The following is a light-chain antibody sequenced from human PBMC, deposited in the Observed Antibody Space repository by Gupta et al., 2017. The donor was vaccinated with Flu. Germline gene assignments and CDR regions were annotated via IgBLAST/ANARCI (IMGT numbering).Light chain of an antibody. CDR3: SSYTNTNNIVV. CDR1: SSAFGGNNY. CDR2: EVS. V-gene: IGLV2-14*01. J-gene: IGLJ2*01. Sequence: TITTSGRSSAFGGNNYVYWSHPHPGHPPNLMIFEVSSRDSGVSTRFSGSKYGTTASLTIAGLQAEDEADYYCSSYTNTNNIVVFGGGTKLTVL.